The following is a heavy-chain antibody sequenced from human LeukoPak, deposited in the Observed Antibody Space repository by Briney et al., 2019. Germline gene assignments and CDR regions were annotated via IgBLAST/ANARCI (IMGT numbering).Heavy chain of an antibody. J-gene: IGHJ5*02. CDR1: GGFINSDNYY. D-gene: IGHD1-26*01. V-gene: IGHV4-39*01. CDR3: ARQGGSYYSWFDP. Sequence: SETLSLTCTVSGGFINSDNYYWGWIRQPPGKGLEWIGSIYYSGSTYYNPSLKSPVTISVDTSKNHFSLKLSSVTAADTALYYCARQGGSYYSWFDPWGQGTLVTVSS. CDR2: IYYSGST.